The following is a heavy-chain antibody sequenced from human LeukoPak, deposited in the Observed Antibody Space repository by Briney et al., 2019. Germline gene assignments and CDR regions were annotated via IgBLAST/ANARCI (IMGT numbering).Heavy chain of an antibody. Sequence: GGSLRLSCAASGFTFSSYAMHWVRQAPGKGLEWVAVISYDGSNKYYADSVKGRFTISRDNSKNTLYLQMNSLRAEDTAVYYCARSPSNHYFDYWGQGTLVTVSS. V-gene: IGHV3-30-3*01. CDR3: ARSPSNHYFDY. J-gene: IGHJ4*02. CDR1: GFTFSSYA. CDR2: ISYDGSNK.